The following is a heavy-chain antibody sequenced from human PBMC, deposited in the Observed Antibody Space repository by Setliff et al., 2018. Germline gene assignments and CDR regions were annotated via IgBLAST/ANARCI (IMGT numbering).Heavy chain of an antibody. CDR2: IYFGGNT. CDR1: GGSISDNGYF. J-gene: IGHJ4*02. D-gene: IGHD3-22*01. Sequence: SETLSLTFTVPGGSISDNGYFWGWVRQPPGKGLEWIGNIYFGGNTSYNPSLKSRVTISVDTSNSQFSLKLTSVTAADTAVYYCARAPRYFDPTGSYFDIWGQGTLVTVSS. V-gene: IGHV4-39*07. CDR3: ARAPRYFDPTGSYFDI.